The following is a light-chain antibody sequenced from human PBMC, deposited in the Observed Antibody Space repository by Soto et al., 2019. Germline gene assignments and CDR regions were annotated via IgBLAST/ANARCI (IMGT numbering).Light chain of an antibody. CDR3: TYYCQQYNSYST. Sequence: QSVLTQPASVSGSPGQSITISCTGTSSDVGGYNYVSWYQQHPGKAPKLMIYDVSNRPSGVSNRFSGSKSGNTASLTISGPQAEDEADDFATYYCQQYNSYSTFGQGTK. CDR1: SSDVGGYNY. CDR2: DVS. J-gene: IGLJ3*02. V-gene: IGLV2-14*01.